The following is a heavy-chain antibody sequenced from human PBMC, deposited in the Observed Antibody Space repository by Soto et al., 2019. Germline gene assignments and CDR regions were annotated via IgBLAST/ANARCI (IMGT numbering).Heavy chain of an antibody. J-gene: IGHJ5*02. V-gene: IGHV5-51*01. D-gene: IGHD2-8*01. CDR2: IYPGDSDT. CDR1: GYTFARHC. Sequence: PVPSPNLPSVDSGYTFARHCSGWVLQVHGKGLEWMGIIYPGDSDTRYSPSFRGQVTISADKSISTAYLQRSSLKASDSAVYYCMRQLGVDADNWFQPWVQGNLVTVT. CDR3: MRQLGVDADNWFQP.